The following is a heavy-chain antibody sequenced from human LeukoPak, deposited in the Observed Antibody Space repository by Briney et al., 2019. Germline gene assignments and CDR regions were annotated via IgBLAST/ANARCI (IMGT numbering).Heavy chain of an antibody. D-gene: IGHD6-13*01. CDR2: IYYSGST. V-gene: IGHV4-39*07. Sequence: SETLSLTCTVSGGSISSSSYYWGWIRQPPGKGLEWIGNIYYSGSTYYNPSLKSRVTISVDTSKNQFSLKLSSVTAADTAVYYCARDREAAAAGTVFDYWGQGTLVTVSS. CDR3: ARDREAAAAGTVFDY. CDR1: GGSISSSSYY. J-gene: IGHJ4*02.